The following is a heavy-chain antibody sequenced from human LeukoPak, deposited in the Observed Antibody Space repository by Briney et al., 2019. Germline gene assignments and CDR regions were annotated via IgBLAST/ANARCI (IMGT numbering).Heavy chain of an antibody. CDR3: ARDSSAEKGQQLAN. CDR1: GFTFSTYW. V-gene: IGHV3-7*04. CDR2: INGDGSEK. D-gene: IGHD6-13*01. J-gene: IGHJ4*02. Sequence: PGGSLRLSCVASGFTFSTYWMSWVRQAPGKGLEYVANINGDGSEKYYVDSVKGRFTISRDNVRNSLFLQMSSLRVEDTAVYYCARDSSAEKGQQLANWGQGTLVTVST.